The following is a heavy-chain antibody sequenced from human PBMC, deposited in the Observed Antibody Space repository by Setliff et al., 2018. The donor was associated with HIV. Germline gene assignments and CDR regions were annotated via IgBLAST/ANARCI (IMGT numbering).Heavy chain of an antibody. D-gene: IGHD6-13*01. CDR3: ARGSSWYGPNRHRHINY. V-gene: IGHV3-11*04. Sequence: GGSLRLSCEASGFRVTDTYMAWVRQAPGKGLEWVAYISASGSTIYYTDSVKSRFTISRDNAKNSLDLQMKSLRADDTSVYYCARGSSWYGPNRHRHINYWGQGTLVTVSS. J-gene: IGHJ4*02. CDR1: GFRVTDTY. CDR2: ISASGSTI.